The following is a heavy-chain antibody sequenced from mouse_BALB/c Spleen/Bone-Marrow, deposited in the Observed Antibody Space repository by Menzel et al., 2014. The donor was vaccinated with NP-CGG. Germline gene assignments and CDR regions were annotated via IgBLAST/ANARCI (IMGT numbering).Heavy chain of an antibody. V-gene: IGHV2-5-1*01. D-gene: IGHD1-1*01. CDR3: AKGHYGSSPFAY. CDR1: GFSLTNYG. J-gene: IGHJ3*01. Sequence: VQLQQSGPSLVQPSQSLSITCTVSGFSLTNYGIYWVRQSPGKGLEWLGVIWRGGTTDYNAAFMSRLSFTKDNSKSQVFFKMNSLQADDTAIYYCAKGHYGSSPFAYWGQGTLVTVSA. CDR2: IWRGGTT.